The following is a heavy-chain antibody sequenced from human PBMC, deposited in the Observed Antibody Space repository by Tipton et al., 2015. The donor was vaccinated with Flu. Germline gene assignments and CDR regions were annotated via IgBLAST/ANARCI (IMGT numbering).Heavy chain of an antibody. V-gene: IGHV4-61*02. CDR3: ARRDYSNYVSEPHNWFDS. D-gene: IGHD4-11*01. CDR2: IYTNANT. Sequence: PGLVKPSETLSLTCTVSGGSITRGSYYYNWIRQPAGKGLEWIGRIYTNANTNYKPSLKSRVSISVDTSKNQFSLELTSVTAADTAVYYCARRDYSNYVSEPHNWFDSWGQGILVTVSS. CDR1: GGSITRGSYY. J-gene: IGHJ5*01.